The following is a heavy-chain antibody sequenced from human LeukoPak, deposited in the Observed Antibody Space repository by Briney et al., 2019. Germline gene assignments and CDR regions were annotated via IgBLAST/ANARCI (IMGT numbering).Heavy chain of an antibody. CDR3: ARDGPSGSFDY. J-gene: IGHJ4*02. D-gene: IGHD3-10*01. V-gene: IGHV4-61*02. CDR1: GGSISSGSYY. CDR2: IYTSGST. Sequence: SETLSLTCTVSGGSISSGSYYWSWIRQPAGKGLEWIGRIYTSGSTNYNPSLKSRVTISVDTSKNQFSLKLSSVTAADTAVYCCARDGPSGSFDYWGQGTLVTVSS.